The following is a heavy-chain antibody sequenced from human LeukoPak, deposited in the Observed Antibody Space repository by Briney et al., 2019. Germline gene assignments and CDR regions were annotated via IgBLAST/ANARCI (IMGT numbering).Heavy chain of an antibody. CDR3: TRVRLTPSGRPLDY. CDR2: MRNKANSYTT. CDR1: GFTFSDHY. V-gene: IGHV3-72*01. D-gene: IGHD5-12*01. Sequence: GGSLRLSCAASGFTFSDHYMDWVRQAPGKGLEWVGRMRNKANSYTTEYAASVKGRFTISRDDSKNSLYLQMNSLKTEDTAVYYCTRVRLTPSGRPLDYWGQGTLVPVAS. J-gene: IGHJ4*02.